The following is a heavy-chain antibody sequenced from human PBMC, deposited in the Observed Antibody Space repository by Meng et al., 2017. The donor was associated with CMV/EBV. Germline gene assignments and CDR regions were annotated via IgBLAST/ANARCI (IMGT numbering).Heavy chain of an antibody. CDR1: GGSISTTSFY. Sequence: SETLSLTCTVSGGSISTTSFYWGWVRPPPGKGLEWIGSIYYSGSTYYNPSLKSRVTISVDTSKNQFSLKVRSVTAADTAVYYCASYCSSPSCFGLDWFDPWGQGTLVTVSS. J-gene: IGHJ5*02. D-gene: IGHD2-2*01. CDR2: IYYSGST. V-gene: IGHV4-39*01. CDR3: ASYCSSPSCFGLDWFDP.